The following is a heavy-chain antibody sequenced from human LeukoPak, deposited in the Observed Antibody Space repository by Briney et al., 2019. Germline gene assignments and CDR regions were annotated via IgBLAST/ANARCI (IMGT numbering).Heavy chain of an antibody. CDR1: GFTFSDYY. Sequence: PGGSLRLSCAASGFTFSDYYMSWIRQAPGKGVEWVSYISSSGNTKYSADSVKGRFTISRDNAKNSLYLQMNSLRAEDTAVYYCARPGKCSSTSCYLDVWGQGTTVTVSS. CDR3: ARPGKCSSTSCYLDV. CDR2: ISSSGNTK. V-gene: IGHV3-11*04. J-gene: IGHJ6*02. D-gene: IGHD2-2*01.